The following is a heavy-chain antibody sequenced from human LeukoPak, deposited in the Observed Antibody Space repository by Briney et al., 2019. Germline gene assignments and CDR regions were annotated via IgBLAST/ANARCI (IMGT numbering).Heavy chain of an antibody. Sequence: SETLSLTCTVSGGSIGSYYWSWLRQPPGKGLEWIGYIYYSGSTNYNPSLKSRVTISVDTSKNQFSLKLSSVTAADTAVYYCARANYYDSSGYYYWLDYWGQGTLVTVSS. D-gene: IGHD3-22*01. V-gene: IGHV4-59*01. CDR3: ARANYYDSSGYYYWLDY. CDR2: IYYSGST. CDR1: GGSIGSYY. J-gene: IGHJ4*02.